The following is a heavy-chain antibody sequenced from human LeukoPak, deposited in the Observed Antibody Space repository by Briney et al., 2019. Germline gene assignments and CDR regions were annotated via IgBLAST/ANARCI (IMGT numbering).Heavy chain of an antibody. D-gene: IGHD6-6*01. J-gene: IGHJ4*02. Sequence: PSETLSLTCTVSGGSISSYYWSWIRQPPGKGLEWIGYIYYSGSTNYNPSLKSRVTISVDTSKNQFSPKLSSVTAADTAVYYCARFGRIAARPGYFDYWGQGTLVTVSS. CDR3: ARFGRIAARPGYFDY. V-gene: IGHV4-59*08. CDR2: IYYSGST. CDR1: GGSISSYY.